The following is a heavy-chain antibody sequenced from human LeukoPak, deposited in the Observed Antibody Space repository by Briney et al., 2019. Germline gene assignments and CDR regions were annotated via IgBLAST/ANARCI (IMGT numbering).Heavy chain of an antibody. V-gene: IGHV3-23*01. CDR2: ISDSGGST. CDR3: AKDHYGGKSPPYYFDY. CDR1: GFTFSSYA. D-gene: IGHD4-23*01. Sequence: GGSLRLSCAASGFTFSSYAMSWVRQAPGKGLEWVSGISDSGGSTYYADSVKGHFTISRDNSKNTLYLQMISLRADDTAVYYCAKDHYGGKSPPYYFDYWGQGTLVTVSS. J-gene: IGHJ4*02.